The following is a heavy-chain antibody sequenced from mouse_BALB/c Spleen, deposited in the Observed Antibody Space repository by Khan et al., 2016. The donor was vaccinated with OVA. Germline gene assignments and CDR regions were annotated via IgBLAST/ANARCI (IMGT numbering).Heavy chain of an antibody. V-gene: IGHV1-4*01. Sequence: QIQLVQSGAELARPGASVKMSCKASGYTFTSYTMHWVKQRPGQGLEWIGYINPSSGYTNYNQKFKDKATLTADKSSSTAYMQLSSLTSEDSAIYYCASEGAYHKNDGWFAYWGQGTLVTVSA. CDR2: INPSSGYT. CDR3: ASEGAYHKNDGWFAY. J-gene: IGHJ3*01. D-gene: IGHD2-14*01. CDR1: GYTFTSYT.